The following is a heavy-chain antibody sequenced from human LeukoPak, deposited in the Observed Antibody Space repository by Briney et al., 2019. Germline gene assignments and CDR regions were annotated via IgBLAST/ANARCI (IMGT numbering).Heavy chain of an antibody. V-gene: IGHV1-3*01. CDR1: GYTFSSYT. CDR3: ARESPNGYNFFDY. J-gene: IGHJ4*02. D-gene: IGHD5-24*01. CDR2: FNAGNGNT. Sequence: ASVKVSCKASGYTFSSYTMHWVRQAPGQRLEWMGWFNAGNGNTKYSQRFQGRVTITSDTSASTAYVELSSLRSEDTAVYYCARESPNGYNFFDYWGQGTLVSVS.